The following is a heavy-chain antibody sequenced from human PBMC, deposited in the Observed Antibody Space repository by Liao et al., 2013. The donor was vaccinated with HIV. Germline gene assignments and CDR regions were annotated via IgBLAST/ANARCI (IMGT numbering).Heavy chain of an antibody. D-gene: IGHD5-24*01. V-gene: IGHV4-34*01. J-gene: IGHJ3*02. CDR1: GGSFNNH. CDR2: INHSGGT. CDR3: ARDKRWLQFRVDAFDI. Sequence: QMQLQQWGAGLLKPSETLSLTCAVYGGSFNNHWSWIRQSPGKGLEWIGEINHSGGTKYNPSLKNRVTISIDTSKNQFSLRLTSVTAADTAIYYCARDKRWLQFRVDAFDIWAKGQWSPSLQ.